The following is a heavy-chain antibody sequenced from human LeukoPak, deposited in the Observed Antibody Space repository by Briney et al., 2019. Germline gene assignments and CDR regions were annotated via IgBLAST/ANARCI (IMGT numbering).Heavy chain of an antibody. D-gene: IGHD2-2*01. J-gene: IGHJ6*03. CDR2: IRYDGSNK. CDR3: AKDTRYQLLIPVLSYYYYYMDV. Sequence: GGSLRLSCAASGFTFSSYGMHWVRQAPGKGLEWVAFIRYDGSNKYYADSVKGRFTISRDNPKNTLYLQMNSLRAEDTAVYYCAKDTRYQLLIPVLSYYYYYMDVWGKGTTVTVSS. V-gene: IGHV3-30*02. CDR1: GFTFSSYG.